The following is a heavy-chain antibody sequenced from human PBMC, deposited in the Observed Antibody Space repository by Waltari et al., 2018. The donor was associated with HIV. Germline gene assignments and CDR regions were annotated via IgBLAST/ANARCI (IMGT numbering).Heavy chain of an antibody. CDR1: GFTLCQFS. CDR2: FWSDGVEI. D-gene: IGHD6-6*01. J-gene: IGHJ4*02. V-gene: IGHV3-33*01. Sequence: LVPFGGGVVLPGAFLTLYCAVSGFTLCQFSFHWVRQSPDKGLEWLAVFWSDGVEISYADSVKDRFTISKDSSQKTLYLHLTSLRAEDTALYYCARGYSSSRWIPLYHWGRGTLVTVSS. CDR3: ARGYSSSRWIPLYH.